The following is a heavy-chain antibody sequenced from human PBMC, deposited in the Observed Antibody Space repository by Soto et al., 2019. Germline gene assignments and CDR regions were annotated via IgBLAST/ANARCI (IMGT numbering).Heavy chain of an antibody. J-gene: IGHJ4*02. Sequence: VRLVQSGGGLVQPGGSLRLSCAASLFIVSDNYMSWVRQAPGKGLEWVSLIYSGGGTDYAESVKGRFTISRDNSKNTLYRQMNSLKAEDTGIYYCATRMTTAPYWGQGTVVTVSS. V-gene: IGHV3-66*01. CDR1: LFIVSDNY. CDR2: IYSGGGT. D-gene: IGHD4-17*01. CDR3: ATRMTTAPY.